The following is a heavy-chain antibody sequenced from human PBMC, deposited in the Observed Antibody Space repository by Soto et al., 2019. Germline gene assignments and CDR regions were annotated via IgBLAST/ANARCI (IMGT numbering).Heavy chain of an antibody. V-gene: IGHV1-18*01. D-gene: IGHD3-22*01. CDR1: GYTFTSYG. CDR3: ARDPAYYYDSSGYYDY. J-gene: IGHJ4*02. CDR2: ISAYNDNT. Sequence: QVQLVESGAEVKKPGASVKVSCKASGYTFTSYGISWVRQAPGQGLEWMGWISAYNDNTHHAQKLQGRVTMTTDTSTSTAYMELRSLRSDDTAVYYCARDPAYYYDSSGYYDYWGQGTLVTVSS.